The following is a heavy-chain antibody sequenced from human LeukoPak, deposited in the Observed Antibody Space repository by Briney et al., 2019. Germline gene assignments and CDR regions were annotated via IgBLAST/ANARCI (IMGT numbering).Heavy chain of an antibody. CDR2: ICDTDT. D-gene: IGHD3-16*02. CDR1: GFTFSSYA. CDR3: AKGQRSGSYPFDY. J-gene: IGHJ4*02. Sequence: GGSLRLSCAASGFTFSSYAMSWVRQAPGKGLEWVSVICDTDTQYADPVKGSHTIHRHTSRNTLYLQMNSLRADDTAVYYCAKGQRSGSYPFDYWGQGTLVTVSS. V-gene: IGHV3-23*01.